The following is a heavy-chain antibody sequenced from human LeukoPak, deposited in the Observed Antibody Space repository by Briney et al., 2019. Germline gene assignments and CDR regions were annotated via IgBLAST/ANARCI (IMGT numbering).Heavy chain of an antibody. D-gene: IGHD3-22*01. V-gene: IGHV1-69*04. CDR1: GGTFSSYA. Sequence: SVKVSCKASGGTFSSYAISWVRQAPGQGLEWMGRIIPILGIANYAQKFQGRVTITADKSTSTAYMELSSLRSEDTAVYYCASPRYDSSGLDYWGQETLVTVSS. CDR2: IIPILGIA. J-gene: IGHJ4*02. CDR3: ASPRYDSSGLDY.